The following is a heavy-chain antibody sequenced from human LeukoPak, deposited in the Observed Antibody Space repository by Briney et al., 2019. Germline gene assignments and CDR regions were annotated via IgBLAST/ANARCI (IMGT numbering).Heavy chain of an antibody. J-gene: IGHJ3*02. Sequence: GGSLRLSCAASGFTFSNYEMHWVRQAPGKGLEWVSYISSSGSTIYYADSVKGRFTISRDNAKNSLYLQMNSLRAEDTAVYYCARDRRSRGRNKDAFDIWGQGTMVTVSS. CDR2: ISSSGSTI. D-gene: IGHD1/OR15-1a*01. V-gene: IGHV3-48*03. CDR1: GFTFSNYE. CDR3: ARDRRSRGRNKDAFDI.